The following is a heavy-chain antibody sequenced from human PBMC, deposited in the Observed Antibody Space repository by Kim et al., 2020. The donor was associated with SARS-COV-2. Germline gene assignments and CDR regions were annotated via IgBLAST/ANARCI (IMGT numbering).Heavy chain of an antibody. CDR3: ARLLSGRAIDY. Sequence: SETLSLTCTVSGGSISSSSYYWGWIRQPPGKGLEWIGSIYYSGSTYYNPSLTSRVTISVDTSKNQFSLKLSSVTAADTAVYYCARLLSGRAIDYWGQGTLVTVSS. J-gene: IGHJ4*02. CDR2: IYYSGST. V-gene: IGHV4-39*01. CDR1: GGSISSSSYY.